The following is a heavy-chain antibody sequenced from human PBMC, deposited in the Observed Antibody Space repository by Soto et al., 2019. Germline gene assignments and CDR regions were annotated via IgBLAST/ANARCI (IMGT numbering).Heavy chain of an antibody. D-gene: IGHD3-22*01. CDR1: GFTFSSYS. V-gene: IGHV3-30-3*01. CDR2: ISYDGSNK. Sequence: ESGGGVVQPGRSLRLSCAASGFTFSSYSIHWVRQAPGKGLEWVALISYDGSNKYYADSVKGRFTISRDNSKNTLYLQMNSLRAEDTAVYYCARDGDSSGFYTWYFDLWGRGTLVTVSS. J-gene: IGHJ2*01. CDR3: ARDGDSSGFYTWYFDL.